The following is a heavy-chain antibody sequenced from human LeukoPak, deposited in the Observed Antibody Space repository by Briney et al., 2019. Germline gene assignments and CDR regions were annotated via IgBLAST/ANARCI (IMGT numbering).Heavy chain of an antibody. D-gene: IGHD6-13*01. Sequence: PGGSLRLSCTASGFTFGKHGMGYVRQTPEKGLEWVSGISGSGRSTFFADSVKGRFSISRDNSKSTVSLQMKSLRVEDTATYYCVKGGSSWFGMFDFWGPGTLVAVSS. V-gene: IGHV3-23*01. CDR1: GFTFGKHG. CDR2: ISGSGRST. CDR3: VKGGSSWFGMFDF. J-gene: IGHJ4*01.